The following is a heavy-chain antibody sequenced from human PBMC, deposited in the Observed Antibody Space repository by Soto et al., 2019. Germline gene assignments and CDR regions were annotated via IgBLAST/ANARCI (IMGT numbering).Heavy chain of an antibody. D-gene: IGHD4-17*01. CDR3: ATQRDYGDYGAFDY. CDR2: INPNSGGT. V-gene: IGHV1-2*04. Sequence: ASVKVSCKASGYTFTGYYMHWVRQAPGQGLEWMGWINPNSGGTNYTRKFQGWVTMTRDTSISTAYMELSRLRSDDTAVYYCATQRDYGDYGAFDYWGQGTLVTVSS. CDR1: GYTFTGYY. J-gene: IGHJ4*02.